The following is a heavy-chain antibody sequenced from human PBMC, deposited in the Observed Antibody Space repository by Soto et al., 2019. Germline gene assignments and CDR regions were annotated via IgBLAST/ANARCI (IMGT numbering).Heavy chain of an antibody. CDR1: GGSFSGYY. V-gene: IGHV4-34*01. D-gene: IGHD2-21*02. Sequence: ASETLSLTCAVYGGSFSGYYWSWIRQPPGKGLEWIGEINHSGSTNYNPSLKSRVTISVDSSKNQFSLKLSSVTAADTAVYYCARGYCGGDCYDYYYYGMDVWGQGTTVTVSS. CDR2: INHSGST. CDR3: ARGYCGGDCYDYYYYGMDV. J-gene: IGHJ6*02.